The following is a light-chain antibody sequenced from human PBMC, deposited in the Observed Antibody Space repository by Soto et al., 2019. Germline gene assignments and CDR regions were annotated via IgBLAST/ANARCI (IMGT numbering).Light chain of an antibody. CDR3: QQYNSPT. CDR2: DAS. V-gene: IGKV1-5*01. Sequence: GDRVTITCRASQSISSWLAWYQKKPGKAPKLLIYDASSLESGVPSRFSGSGSGTEFTLTISSLQPDDLATYYCQQYNSPTFGQGTKVDIK. CDR1: QSISSW. J-gene: IGKJ1*01.